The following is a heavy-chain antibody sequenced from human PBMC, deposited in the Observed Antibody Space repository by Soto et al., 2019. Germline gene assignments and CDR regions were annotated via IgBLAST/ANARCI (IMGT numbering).Heavy chain of an antibody. V-gene: IGHV4-59*03. CDR1: GDSIRRSY. D-gene: IGHD6-13*01. CDR2: IYHTGTT. J-gene: IGHJ4*02. CDR3: AKISAGSTDETMFTVFDH. Sequence: PSLTCTVSGDSIRRSYWTWIRQAPGRGLEWIGDIYHTGTTNYNPSLKSRVSISVDTSKNQFSLRLRSVTAADTAIYFCAKISAGSTDETMFTVFDHWRRGTLATVSS.